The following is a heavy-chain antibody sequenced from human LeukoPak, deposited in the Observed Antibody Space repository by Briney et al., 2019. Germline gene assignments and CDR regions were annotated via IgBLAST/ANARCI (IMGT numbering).Heavy chain of an antibody. V-gene: IGHV3-53*01. Sequence: RPGGSLRLSCAASGFTVSSTHMSWVRQAPGKGLEWVSLIYRDGSIHYADSVKGRFTISRDSSKNTLYLQMETLRAEDTAVYYCVSTAKEIAMTNYYYYGMDVWGQGTTVTVSS. D-gene: IGHD5-24*01. CDR3: VSTAKEIAMTNYYYYGMDV. CDR2: IYRDGSI. J-gene: IGHJ6*02. CDR1: GFTVSSTH.